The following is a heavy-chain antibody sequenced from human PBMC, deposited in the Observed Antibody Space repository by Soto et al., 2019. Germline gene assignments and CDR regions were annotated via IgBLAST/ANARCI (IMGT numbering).Heavy chain of an antibody. V-gene: IGHV4-31*03. CDR2: IYYSGST. J-gene: IGHJ5*02. D-gene: IGHD2-15*01. Sequence: PSETLSLTCTVSGGSISSGGYYWSWIRQHPGKGLEWIGYIYYSGSTYYNPSLKSRVTISVDTSKNQFSLKLSSVTAADTAVYYCARAVEIVVVVAAIKWFDPCGQGTLVTFSS. CDR1: GGSISSGGYY. CDR3: ARAVEIVVVVAAIKWFDP.